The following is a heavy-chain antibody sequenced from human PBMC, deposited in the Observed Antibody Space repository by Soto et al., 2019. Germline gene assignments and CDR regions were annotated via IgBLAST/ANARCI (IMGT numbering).Heavy chain of an antibody. Sequence: QVQRQESGPGLVKPSQTLSLTCSVSGGSIISDEYYWTWIRQPPGGGLEWLGHVYYTGSTSYSPSLKSRLTISVDTSKNQFSLRLNSVSAADTAVYYCARDRSNSPDLLDSWGRGTLVTVSS. CDR3: ARDRSNSPDLLDS. CDR1: GGSIISDEYY. V-gene: IGHV4-30-4*01. CDR2: VYYTGST. J-gene: IGHJ4*02. D-gene: IGHD1-1*01.